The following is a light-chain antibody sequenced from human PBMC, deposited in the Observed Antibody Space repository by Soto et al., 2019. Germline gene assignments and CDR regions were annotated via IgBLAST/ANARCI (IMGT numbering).Light chain of an antibody. J-gene: IGKJ5*01. CDR1: QSLLHITGETF. Sequence: DVVMTQTPLSLSVTPGQPASISCKSSQSLLHITGETFLFWYLQKPCQSPQLLIYEVSTRVSGVPDRFSGSGSGTDFTLEISRVETDDVGIYYCMQSTQLPPTFGQGPRLGIE. CDR2: EVS. CDR3: MQSTQLPPT. V-gene: IGKV2D-29*02.